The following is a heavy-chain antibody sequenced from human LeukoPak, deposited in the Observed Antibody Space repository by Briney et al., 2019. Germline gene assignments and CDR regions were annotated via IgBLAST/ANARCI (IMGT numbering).Heavy chain of an antibody. Sequence: SETLSLTCAVYGGSFSGYYWSWIRQPPGKGLEWIGEINHSGSTNYNPSLKSRVTISVDTSKNQFSLKLSSVTAADTAVYYCARGLLVGLRYYYGMDVWGQGTTATVSS. D-gene: IGHD1-26*01. CDR2: INHSGST. CDR1: GGSFSGYY. J-gene: IGHJ6*02. CDR3: ARGLLVGLRYYYGMDV. V-gene: IGHV4-34*01.